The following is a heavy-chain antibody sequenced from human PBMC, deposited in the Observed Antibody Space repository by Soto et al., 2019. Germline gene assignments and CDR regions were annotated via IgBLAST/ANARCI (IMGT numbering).Heavy chain of an antibody. V-gene: IGHV4-59*01. CDR2: IYNIGST. Sequence: PSETLSLTCTVSGGSISGYYWSWLRQPPGKGLEWIGYIYNIGSTNYNPSLKSRVTISIDTSKNQFSLKLSSVTAADTAVYYCAGGCPWFDPWGQGTLVTVSS. J-gene: IGHJ5*02. D-gene: IGHD2-8*01. CDR1: GGSISGYY. CDR3: AGGCPWFDP.